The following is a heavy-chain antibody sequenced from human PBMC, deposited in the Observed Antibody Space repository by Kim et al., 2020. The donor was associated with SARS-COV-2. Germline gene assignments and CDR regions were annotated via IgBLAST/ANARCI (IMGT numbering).Heavy chain of an antibody. D-gene: IGHD1-26*01. CDR3: ARQGDGGRAFDV. J-gene: IGHJ3*01. V-gene: IGHV4-59*08. CDR1: GGSLSPYS. Sequence: SETLSLTCTLSGGSLSPYSWTWLRQSPWKALEWIGYMYYNGRINYNSSLKRRLTISLDASKNQVSLKLSSVTAEDTAVYFCARQGDGGRAFDVWGQGAMVTVSS. CDR2: MYYNGRI.